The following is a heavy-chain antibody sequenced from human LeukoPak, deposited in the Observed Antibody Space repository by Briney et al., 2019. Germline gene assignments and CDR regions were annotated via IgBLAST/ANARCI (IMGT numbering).Heavy chain of an antibody. D-gene: IGHD2-2*01. CDR2: INPSGGST. Sequence: ASVKVSCKAPGYTFTSYYMHWVRQAPGQGLEWMGIINPSGGSTSYEQKFQGRVTMTRDTSTSTVYMELSSLRSEDTAVYYCARDPLPAAIRPYYYYYYMDVWGKGTTVTVSS. CDR3: ARDPLPAAIRPYYYYYYMDV. V-gene: IGHV1-46*01. J-gene: IGHJ6*03. CDR1: GYTFTSYY.